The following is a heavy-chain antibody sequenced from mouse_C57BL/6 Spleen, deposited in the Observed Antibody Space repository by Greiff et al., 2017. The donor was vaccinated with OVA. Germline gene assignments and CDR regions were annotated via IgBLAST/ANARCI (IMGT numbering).Heavy chain of an antibody. J-gene: IGHJ3*01. CDR2: IYPGSGNT. D-gene: IGHD2-4*01. V-gene: IGHV1-76*01. CDR1: GYTFTDYY. CDR3: ARFGDYDVAWFAY. Sequence: QVQLKQSGAELVRPGASVKLSCKASGYTFTDYYINWVKQRPGQGLEWIARIYPGSGNTYYNEKFKGKATLTAEKSSSTAYMQLSSLTSEDSAVYFCARFGDYDVAWFAYWGQGTLVTVAA.